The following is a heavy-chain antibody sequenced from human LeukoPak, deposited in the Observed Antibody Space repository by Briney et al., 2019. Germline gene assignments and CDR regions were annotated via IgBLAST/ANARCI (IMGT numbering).Heavy chain of an antibody. J-gene: IGHJ6*02. Sequence: SETLSLTCTVSGGSISSYYWSWIRQPPGKGLEWIGHIYYSGSTNYNPSLKSRVTISVDTSKNQFSLKLSSVTAADTAVYYCARRYYYYGMDVWGQGTTVTVSS. CDR3: ARRYYYYGMDV. CDR2: IYYSGST. CDR1: GGSISSYY. V-gene: IGHV4-59*08.